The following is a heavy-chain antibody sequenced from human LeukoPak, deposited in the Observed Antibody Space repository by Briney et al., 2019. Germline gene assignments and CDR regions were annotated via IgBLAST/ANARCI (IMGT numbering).Heavy chain of an antibody. V-gene: IGHV3-7*01. J-gene: IGHJ3*01. CDR3: ARPAYTAAYDL. CDR2: IKQDGSEK. CDR1: GFTFSSYW. D-gene: IGHD3-16*01. Sequence: PGGSLRLSCAASGFTFSSYWMSWVRQAPGKGLEWVANIKQDGSEKYYVDSVKGRFTISRDNARNSLYLEMNSLRAEDSAVYYCARPAYTAAYDLWGQGTLVTVSS.